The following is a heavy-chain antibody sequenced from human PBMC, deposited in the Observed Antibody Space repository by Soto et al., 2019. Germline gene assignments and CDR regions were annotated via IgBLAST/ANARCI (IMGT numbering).Heavy chain of an antibody. CDR1: GGTFSSYA. CDR2: INAIFGTA. V-gene: IGHV1-69*12. D-gene: IGHD3-16*02. CDR3: AKDGYILITCGGVLVSTTPPRTPHTYGMDV. J-gene: IGHJ6*02. Sequence: QVQLVQSGAEVKKPGSSVKVSCKASGGTFSSYAISWVRQAPGQGLEWMGGINAIFGTANYAQKIQGSVKITADDSTSTADMALTGQGSDDPAVYYCAKDGYILITCGGVLVSTTPPRTPHTYGMDVWGQGTTVTVSS.